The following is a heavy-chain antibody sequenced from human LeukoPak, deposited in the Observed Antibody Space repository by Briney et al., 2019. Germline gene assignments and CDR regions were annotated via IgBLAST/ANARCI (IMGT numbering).Heavy chain of an antibody. CDR1: GGSISSGGYY. V-gene: IGHV4-39*01. Sequence: SETLSLTCTVSGGSISSGGYYWSWIRQHPGKGLEWIGYIYYSGSTYYNPSLKSRVTISVDTSKNQFSLKLSSVTAADTAVYYCARMFGPYYYYGMDVWGQGTTVTVSS. CDR2: IYYSGST. D-gene: IGHD3-16*01. CDR3: ARMFGPYYYYGMDV. J-gene: IGHJ6*02.